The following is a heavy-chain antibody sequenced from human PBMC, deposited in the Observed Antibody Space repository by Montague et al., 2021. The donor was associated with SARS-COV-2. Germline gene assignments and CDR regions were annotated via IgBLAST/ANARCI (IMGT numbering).Heavy chain of an antibody. D-gene: IGHD2-21*02. CDR3: ARHQFIDPWGRVRGCYCYGPDV. CDR2: IYPGDSDT. J-gene: IGHJ6*02. Sequence: QSGAEVKKPGESLKISCKGSGYTFANYWIGWVRQMPGKGLEWMGIIYPGDSDTRYSPSFQGQVTISADKSISTAYLQWSSLKASDTAMYYCARHQFIDPWGRVRGCYCYGPDVWGQGTTVTVSS. CDR1: GYTFANYW. V-gene: IGHV5-51*01.